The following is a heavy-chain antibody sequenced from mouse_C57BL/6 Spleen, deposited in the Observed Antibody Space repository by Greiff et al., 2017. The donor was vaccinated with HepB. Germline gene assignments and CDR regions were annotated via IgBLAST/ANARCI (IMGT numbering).Heavy chain of an antibody. CDR3: ARRGYYDYDGYYFDY. D-gene: IGHD2-4*01. CDR2: IDPSDSYT. CDR1: GYTFTSYW. J-gene: IGHJ2*01. Sequence: QVQLQQPGAELVKPGASVKLSCKASGYTFTSYWMQWVKQRPGQGLEWIGEIDPSDSYTNYNQKFKGKATLTVDTSFSTAYMQLSSLTSEDSAVYYCARRGYYDYDGYYFDYWGQGTTLTVSS. V-gene: IGHV1-50*01.